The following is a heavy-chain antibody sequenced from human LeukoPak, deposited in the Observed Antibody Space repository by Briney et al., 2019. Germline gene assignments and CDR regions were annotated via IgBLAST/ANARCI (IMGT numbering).Heavy chain of an antibody. CDR1: GFTFSIYT. V-gene: IGHV3-30*04. Sequence: GRSLRLSCAASGFTFSIYTIHWVRQAPGKGLEWVALISYDGSNKYYGDSVKGRFTISRDNSKNTLYLQMNSLRADDPAVYYCATDSSPDFWGQGTLVTVPS. CDR2: ISYDGSNK. CDR3: ATDSSPDF. D-gene: IGHD3-22*01. J-gene: IGHJ4*02.